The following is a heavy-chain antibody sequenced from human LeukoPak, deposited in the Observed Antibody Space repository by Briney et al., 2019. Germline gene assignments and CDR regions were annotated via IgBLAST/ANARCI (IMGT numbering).Heavy chain of an antibody. Sequence: PGGSLRLSCAASGFTFDDYAMHWVRQAPGKGLEWVSGISWNSGSIGYADSVKGRFTISRDNAKNSLYLQMNSLRAEDTAVYYCARAGSKYSGYELCDYWGQGTLVTVSS. CDR3: ARAGSKYSGYELCDY. J-gene: IGHJ4*02. CDR1: GFTFDDYA. D-gene: IGHD5-12*01. CDR2: ISWNSGSI. V-gene: IGHV3-9*01.